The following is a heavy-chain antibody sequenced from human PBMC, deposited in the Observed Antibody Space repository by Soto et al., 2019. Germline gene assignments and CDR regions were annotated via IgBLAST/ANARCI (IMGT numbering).Heavy chain of an antibody. CDR1: GFTFSTYW. CDR2: IKQDGSEK. J-gene: IGHJ4*02. CDR3: ARRPGYSSGWFAD. Sequence: EVQLVESGGGLVQPGGSLRLSCAASGFTFSTYWMSWVRQAPGKGLEWLANIKQDGSEKYYVDSVKGRFTVSRDNAKNSLYLKMNSLGAEDTAVYYCARRPGYSSGWFADWGQGTLVTVS. D-gene: IGHD6-19*01. V-gene: IGHV3-7*01.